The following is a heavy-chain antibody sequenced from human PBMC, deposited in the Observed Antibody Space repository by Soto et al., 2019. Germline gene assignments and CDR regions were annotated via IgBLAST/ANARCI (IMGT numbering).Heavy chain of an antibody. Sequence: QVKLQESGPGLVRPSGTLSLTCAVSGASISSTTSGNWWSWVRQPPGKGLEWIGEIYHSGSTNYNPSLKSRVTMSVDKSKNQFSLKLSSVTAADTAVYYCARMVGATLVDFWGQGTLVTVSS. J-gene: IGHJ4*02. CDR3: ARMVGATLVDF. V-gene: IGHV4-4*02. D-gene: IGHD1-26*01. CDR1: GASISSTTSGNW. CDR2: IYHSGST.